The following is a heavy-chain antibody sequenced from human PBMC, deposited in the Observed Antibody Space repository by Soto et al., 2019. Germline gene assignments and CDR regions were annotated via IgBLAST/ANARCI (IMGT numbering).Heavy chain of an antibody. CDR3: AREVSGGYYFDP. D-gene: IGHD3-10*01. CDR2: INPYDGGT. CDR1: AYSFRDYY. V-gene: IGHV1-46*01. J-gene: IGHJ4*02. Sequence: GASVKVSCKTSAYSFRDYYIHWVRQAPGQGLEWMGTINPYDGGTNYAQKVQGRVFMTRDTTTKTVYMELTSLRSEDTAVYYCAREVSGGYYFDPWGRGTRVTV.